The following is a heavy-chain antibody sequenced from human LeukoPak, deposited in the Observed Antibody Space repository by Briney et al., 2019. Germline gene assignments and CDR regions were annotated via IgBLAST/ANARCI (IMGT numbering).Heavy chain of an antibody. CDR2: ISSSGSTI. CDR1: GLTFSDYY. J-gene: IGHJ4*02. D-gene: IGHD5-12*01. Sequence: GGSLRLSCAASGLTFSDYYMSWIRQAPGKGLEWVSYISSSGSTIYYADSVKGRFTISRDNAKNSLYLQMNSLRAEDTAVYYCARATRYSGYDPSFDYWGQGTLVTVSS. V-gene: IGHV3-11*01. CDR3: ARATRYSGYDPSFDY.